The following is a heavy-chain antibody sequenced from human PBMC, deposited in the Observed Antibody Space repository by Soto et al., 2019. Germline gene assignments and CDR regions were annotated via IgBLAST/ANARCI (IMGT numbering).Heavy chain of an antibody. V-gene: IGHV3-23*01. CDR2: INVVGGAT. CDR1: GFTFSSYA. Sequence: EVQLLESGGGLVQPGGSLRLSCTASGFTFSSYAMSWVRQAPGKGLEWVSSINVVGGATNFADSVKGRFTISRDDSKNTRYQQMNSLRAEDAAVYCCAKNYYFDCWGQGTRVTVSA. CDR3: AKNYYFDC. J-gene: IGHJ4*02.